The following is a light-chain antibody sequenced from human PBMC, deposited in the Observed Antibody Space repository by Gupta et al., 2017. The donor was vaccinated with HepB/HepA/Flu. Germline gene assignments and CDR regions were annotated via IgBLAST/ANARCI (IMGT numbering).Light chain of an antibody. CDR2: ENN. CDR1: SSNIGNND. J-gene: IGLJ2*01. CDR3: GTWDTSLTIVV. V-gene: IGLV1-51*02. Sequence: QSVLTQPPSVSAAPGQNVTISCPGSSSNIGNNDVSWYQQLSGTAPKLLIFENNKRPSGIPDRFSGSKSATSATLGITGLQTGDEADYYCGTWDTSLTIVVLGGGTKLTVL.